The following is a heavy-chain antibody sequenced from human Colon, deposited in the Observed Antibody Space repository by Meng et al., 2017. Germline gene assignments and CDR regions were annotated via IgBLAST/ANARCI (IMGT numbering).Heavy chain of an antibody. CDR3: ARDTLYGTDY. V-gene: IGHV4-31*03. Sequence: PLHDAGSVLVRPAGDLSRLCTVSGGSIKSGGYHWSWVRQHPGKGLEYIGFMSDSGTTDYNPSLRSRVSISEIGSSKNQFSLTLRSVTAADTATYFCARDTLYGTDYWGQGVLVTVSS. CDR1: GGSIKSGGYH. CDR2: MSDSGTT. D-gene: IGHD4-17*01. J-gene: IGHJ4*02.